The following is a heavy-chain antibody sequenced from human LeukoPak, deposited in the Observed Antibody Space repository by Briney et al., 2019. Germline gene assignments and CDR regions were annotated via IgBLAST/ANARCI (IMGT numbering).Heavy chain of an antibody. J-gene: IGHJ5*02. CDR2: IYYSGST. CDR3: ARDKKGYSSGWYLDWFDP. D-gene: IGHD6-19*01. Sequence: PSVTLSLTCTVSGGSISSSSYYWGWIRQPPGKGLEWVGSIYYSGSTYYNPSLKSRVTISVDTSKNQFSLKLSSVTAADTAVYYCARDKKGYSSGWYLDWFDPWGQGTLVTVSS. V-gene: IGHV4-39*07. CDR1: GGSISSSSYY.